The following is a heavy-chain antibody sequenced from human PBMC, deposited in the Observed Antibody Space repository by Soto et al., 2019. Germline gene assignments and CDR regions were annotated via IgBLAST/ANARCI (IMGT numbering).Heavy chain of an antibody. J-gene: IGHJ4*02. CDR2: IYYSGST. D-gene: IGHD3-10*01. Sequence: TLSLTCTVSGGSISSSSYYWGWIRQPPGKGLEWIGSIYYSGSTYYNPSLKSRVTISVDTSKNQFSLKLSSVTAADTAVYYCASPSRLLWFGEFFYWGQGTLVTVSS. V-gene: IGHV4-39*01. CDR1: GGSISSSSYY. CDR3: ASPSRLLWFGEFFY.